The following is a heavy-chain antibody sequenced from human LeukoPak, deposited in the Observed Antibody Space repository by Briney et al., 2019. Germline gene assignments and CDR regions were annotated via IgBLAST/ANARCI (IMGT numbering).Heavy chain of an antibody. Sequence: PGGSLRLSCAASGFTFSSYSMNWVRQAPGKGLEWVAGISYDGSNKYYADSVKGRFTISRDDSKNTLYLQMNSLRAEDTAVYYCAKDEDHDYGDYYFDSWGQGTLVTVSS. V-gene: IGHV3-30*18. CDR2: ISYDGSNK. CDR3: AKDEDHDYGDYYFDS. J-gene: IGHJ4*02. D-gene: IGHD4-17*01. CDR1: GFTFSSYS.